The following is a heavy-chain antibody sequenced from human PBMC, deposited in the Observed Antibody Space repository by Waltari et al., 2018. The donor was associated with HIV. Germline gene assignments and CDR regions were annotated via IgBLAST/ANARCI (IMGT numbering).Heavy chain of an antibody. D-gene: IGHD6-19*01. CDR3: SRCRHHLNTSGLYHLDT. J-gene: IGHJ5*02. CDR2: VKSMVYGGTT. CDR1: GFIFANHA. Sequence: EVQLVESGEGLVRPGRSRRLPWRASGFIFANHAIAWVCQYPGKGVEWVGLVKSMVYGGTTDSGAYVTCRFAISRDDSRRIVYLQMNSLKPDNTAIYYFSRCRHHLNTSGLYHLDTWGQGTLFTVSS. V-gene: IGHV3-49*04.